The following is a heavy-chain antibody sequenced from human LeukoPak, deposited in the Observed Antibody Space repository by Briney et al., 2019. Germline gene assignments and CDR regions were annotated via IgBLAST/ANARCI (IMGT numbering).Heavy chain of an antibody. CDR3: AKDRTATKPGVVDY. CDR2: ISGSGGST. CDR1: GFTFSSYA. Sequence: GGSLRLSCAASGFTFSSYATSWVRQAPGKGLEWVSAISGSGGSTYYAASVKGRFTISRDNSNNTLYLQMNSLRAEDTAVYYCAKDRTATKPGVVDYWGQGTLVTVSS. V-gene: IGHV3-23*01. J-gene: IGHJ4*02. D-gene: IGHD2-21*01.